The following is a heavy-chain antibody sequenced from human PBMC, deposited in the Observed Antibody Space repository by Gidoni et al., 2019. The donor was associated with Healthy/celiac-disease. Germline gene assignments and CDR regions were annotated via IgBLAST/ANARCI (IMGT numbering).Heavy chain of an antibody. V-gene: IGHV3-21*01. CDR2: ISSSSSYI. CDR3: ARDLGNYDFWSGYYGFDD. CDR1: GFTFSSYS. D-gene: IGHD3-3*01. J-gene: IGHJ5*02. Sequence: EVQLVESGGGLVKPGGSLRLSCAASGFTFSSYSMNWVRQAPGKGLEWVSSISSSSSYIYYADSVKGRFTISRDNAKNSLYLQMNSLRAEETAVYYCARDLGNYDFWSGYYGFDDWGQGTLVTVSS.